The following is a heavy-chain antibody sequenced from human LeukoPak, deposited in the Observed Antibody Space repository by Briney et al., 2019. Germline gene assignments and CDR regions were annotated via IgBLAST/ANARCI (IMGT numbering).Heavy chain of an antibody. J-gene: IGHJ4*02. D-gene: IGHD5-12*01. CDR3: AREREDVDIVATIWF. CDR2: IKQDGSEK. V-gene: IGHV3-7*01. Sequence: QAGGSLRLSCAASGFTFSSYWMSWVRQAPGKGLEWVANIKQDGSEKYYVDSVKGQFTISRDNAKNSLYLQMNSLRAEDTAVYYCAREREDVDIVATIWFWGQGTLVTVSS. CDR1: GFTFSSYW.